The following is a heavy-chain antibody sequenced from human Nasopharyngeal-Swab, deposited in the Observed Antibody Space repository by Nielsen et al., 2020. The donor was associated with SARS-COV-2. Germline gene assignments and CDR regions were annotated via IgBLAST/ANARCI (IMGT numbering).Heavy chain of an antibody. J-gene: IGHJ4*02. Sequence: SETLSLTCAVSGGSISSSNWWSWVRQPPGKGLEWIGEIYHSGSTNYNPSLKSRVTISVDTSKNQFSLKLSSVTAADTAVYYCASPTTYGSGSYGGIRYDYWGQGTLVTVSS. D-gene: IGHD3-10*01. CDR1: GGSISSSNW. CDR3: ASPTTYGSGSYGGIRYDY. V-gene: IGHV4-4*02. CDR2: IYHSGST.